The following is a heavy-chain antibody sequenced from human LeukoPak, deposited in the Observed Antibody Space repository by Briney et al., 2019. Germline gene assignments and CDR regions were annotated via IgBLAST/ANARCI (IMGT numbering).Heavy chain of an antibody. CDR1: GGTFSGYA. D-gene: IGHD6-13*01. Sequence: GASVKVSCKASGGTFSGYAISWVRQAPGQGLEWMGGIVPIFGTANYAQKFQGRVTITADESTSTAYMELSSLRSEDTAVYYCARDPGIAAAGTTFDIWGQGSMVTVPS. V-gene: IGHV1-69*13. CDR3: ARDPGIAAAGTTFDI. J-gene: IGHJ3*02. CDR2: IVPIFGTA.